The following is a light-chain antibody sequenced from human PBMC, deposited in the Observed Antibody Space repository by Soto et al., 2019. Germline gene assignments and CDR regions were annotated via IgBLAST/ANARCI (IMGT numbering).Light chain of an antibody. J-gene: IGKJ5*01. CDR1: QRVSF. CDR3: HQYGSSVPFT. V-gene: IGKV3-20*01. Sequence: EIVLTQSPGTLSLSPGERTTLSCRASQRVSFLAWYQKKPGQAPRLLIYGTSTRATGIPDRFSGSGSGTDFTLTISRLEPEDSAVYYCHQYGSSVPFTFGQGTRLEIK. CDR2: GTS.